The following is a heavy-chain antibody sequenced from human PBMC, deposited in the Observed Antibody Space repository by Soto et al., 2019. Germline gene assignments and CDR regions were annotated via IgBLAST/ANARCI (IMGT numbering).Heavy chain of an antibody. J-gene: IGHJ6*02. CDR1: GGTFSNSA. V-gene: IGHV1-69*12. CDR3: XXXXXXXXXXXXXXYMLDV. D-gene: IGHD4-4*01. Sequence: QVQLEQSGAEVKKPGSSVKVSCRASGGTFSNSALSWVRQAPGQGLEWIGGIMPIFRTPDYAQKFQGRVTITADESTSTAYMELSGLXXXXXXXXXXXXXXXXXXXXXXXXYMLDVWGQGTTVTV. CDR2: IMPIFRTP.